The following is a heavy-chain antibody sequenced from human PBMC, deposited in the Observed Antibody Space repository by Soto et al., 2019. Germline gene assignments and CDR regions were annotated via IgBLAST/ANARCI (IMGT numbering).Heavy chain of an antibody. D-gene: IGHD3-3*01. CDR1: GGSISSYY. CDR3: AREGMGVARGWFDP. CDR2: IYYSGST. Sequence: SETLSLTCTVSGGSISSYYWSWIRQPPGKGLEWIGYIYYSGSTNYNPSLKSRVAISVDTSKNQFSLKLSSVTAADTAVYYCAREGMGVARGWFDPWGQETLVTVS. J-gene: IGHJ5*02. V-gene: IGHV4-59*01.